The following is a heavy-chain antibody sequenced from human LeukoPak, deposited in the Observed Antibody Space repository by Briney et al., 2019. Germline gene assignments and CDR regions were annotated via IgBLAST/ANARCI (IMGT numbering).Heavy chain of an antibody. Sequence: SQTLSLTCTVSGGSISSGSYYWSWIRQPAGKGLEWIGRIYTSGSTNYNPSLKSRVTISVDTSKNQFSLKLSSVTAADTAVYYCARDSYWSSTSGPSDWGQGTRVTVSS. J-gene: IGHJ4*02. CDR2: IYTSGST. CDR3: ARDSYWSSTSGPSD. CDR1: GGSISSGSYY. D-gene: IGHD2-2*01. V-gene: IGHV4-61*02.